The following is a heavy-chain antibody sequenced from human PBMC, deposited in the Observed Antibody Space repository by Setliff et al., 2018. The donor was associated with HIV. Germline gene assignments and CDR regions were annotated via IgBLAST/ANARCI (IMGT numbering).Heavy chain of an antibody. J-gene: IGHJ6*03. V-gene: IGHV7-4-1*01. CDR1: GYSLTSYS. CDR3: TRDHTPPPNYDFWSGQIDLRNIFYYMDV. CDR2: INTNTGNP. D-gene: IGHD3-3*01. Sequence: ASVKVSCKASGYSLTSYSINWVRQAPGQGLEWMGYINTNTGNPTYAQGFTGRFVFSVDTPVSTANLQVFSLKAEDTAVYYCTRDHTPPPNYDFWSGQIDLRNIFYYMDVWGTGSPVTV.